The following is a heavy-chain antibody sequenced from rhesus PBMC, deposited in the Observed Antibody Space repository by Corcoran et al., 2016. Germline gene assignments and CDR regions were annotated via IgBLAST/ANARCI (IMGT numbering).Heavy chain of an antibody. D-gene: IGHD3-22*01. J-gene: IGHJ4*01. Sequence: QVQLQESGPGLVKPSETLSLTCAVSGGSISDSYYWNWIRQPPGKGLEWIGNIYGSSGGTYYNPSLKSRVTISKATSKNQFSLKLSSVTAADTAVYYCARRTGVIIGAFDYWGQGVLVTVSS. CDR3: ARRTGVIIGAFDY. CDR1: GGSISDSYY. CDR2: IYGSSGGT. V-gene: IGHV4S7*01.